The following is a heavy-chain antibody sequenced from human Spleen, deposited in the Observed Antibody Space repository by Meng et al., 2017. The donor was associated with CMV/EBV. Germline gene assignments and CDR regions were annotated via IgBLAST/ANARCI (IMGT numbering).Heavy chain of an antibody. D-gene: IGHD6-13*01. V-gene: IGHV4-38-2*02. CDR2: IYHSGST. Sequence: GSLRLSCIVSGNPISSGYYWGWIRQSPGKGLEWIGSIYHSGSTYYNPSLKSRVIISVDTSKNQFSLKLTSVTAADTAVYYCAREGSGSNGSSRYGHFHHWGQGTLVTVSS. CDR3: AREGSGSNGSSRYGHFHH. CDR1: GNPISSGYY. J-gene: IGHJ1*01.